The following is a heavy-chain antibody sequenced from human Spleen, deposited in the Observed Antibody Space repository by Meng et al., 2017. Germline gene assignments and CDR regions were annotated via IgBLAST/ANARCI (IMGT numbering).Heavy chain of an antibody. Sequence: GESLKISCAASGFTFSSYSMNWVRQAPGKGLEWVSSISSSSSYIDYADSVKGRFTISRDNAKNSLYLQMNSLRAEDTAVYYCAREVYGSGSYGYWGQGTLVTVSS. CDR1: GFTFSSYS. V-gene: IGHV3-21*01. J-gene: IGHJ4*02. CDR2: ISSSSSYI. CDR3: AREVYGSGSYGY. D-gene: IGHD3-10*01.